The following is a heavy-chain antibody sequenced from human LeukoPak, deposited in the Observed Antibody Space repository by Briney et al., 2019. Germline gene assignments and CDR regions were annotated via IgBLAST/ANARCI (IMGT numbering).Heavy chain of an antibody. V-gene: IGHV3-11*01. CDR1: GFTFSDYY. J-gene: IGHJ4*02. CDR3: VRDIRAVGVTLYFDY. CDR2: ISQSGADI. Sequence: PGGSLRLSCAASGFTFSDYYMSWIRQAPGEGLEWLSFISQSGADIHYADSVRGRITISRDNAQNSLYLRMNSLRAEDMAVYYCVRDIRAVGVTLYFDYWGQGALVTVSS. D-gene: IGHD1-26*01.